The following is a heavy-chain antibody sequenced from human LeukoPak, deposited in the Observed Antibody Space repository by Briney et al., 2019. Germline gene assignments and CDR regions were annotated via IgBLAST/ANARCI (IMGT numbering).Heavy chain of an antibody. D-gene: IGHD1-26*01. CDR1: AGSISSSSYY. CDR3: ARVAGSYPLSSFDY. J-gene: IGHJ4*02. CDR2: IYYCEST. Sequence: SETRSLTRTVSAGSISSSSYYWGWIRQPPGKGLERIGGIYYCESTYYNPSLKSRVTISVDTSKNQCSLKLSSVTAADTAVYYCARVAGSYPLSSFDYWGQGTLVTVSS. V-gene: IGHV4-39*07.